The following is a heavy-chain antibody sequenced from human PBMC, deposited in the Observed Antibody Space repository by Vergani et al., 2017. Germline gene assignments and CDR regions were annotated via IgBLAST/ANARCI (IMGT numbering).Heavy chain of an antibody. Sequence: QVQLVQSGAEVKKPGAPVKVPCKAPGYTFTSYGISWVRQAPGQGIEWMGWNSAYNGNTNYAQQLQGRVTMTTDTSTSTAYMELRSLRSDDTAVYYCARTTTYSSGWYTFDYWGQGTLVAVSS. CDR2: NSAYNGNT. CDR3: ARTTTYSSGWYTFDY. J-gene: IGHJ4*02. D-gene: IGHD6-19*01. V-gene: IGHV1-18*01. CDR1: GYTFTSYG.